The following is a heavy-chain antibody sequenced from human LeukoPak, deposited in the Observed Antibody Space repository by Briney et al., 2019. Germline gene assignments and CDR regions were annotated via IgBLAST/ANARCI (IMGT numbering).Heavy chain of an antibody. CDR3: ARVDPDYNILTGPDY. D-gene: IGHD3-9*01. CDR1: GFTFDDYG. CDR2: INWNGGST. V-gene: IGHV3-20*04. J-gene: IGHJ4*02. Sequence: GGSLRLSCAASGFTFDDYGMSWVRQAPGKGLEWVSGINWNGGSTGYADSVKGRFTISRDNAKNSLYLQMNSLRAEDTALYYCARVDPDYNILTGPDYWGQGTLVTVSS.